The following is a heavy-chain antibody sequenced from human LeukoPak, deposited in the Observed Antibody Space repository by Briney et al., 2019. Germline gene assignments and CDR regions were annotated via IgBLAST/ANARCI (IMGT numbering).Heavy chain of an antibody. CDR2: IYHGGIT. Sequence: PSETLSLTCAVSGGSISSSYWWSWVRQPPGKGLEWIGEIYHGGITNYNPSLKSRVTISADKSKNQFSLNLSSVTAADTAVYYCARVYYDSSVSSFDYWGQGTLVTVSS. D-gene: IGHD3-22*01. J-gene: IGHJ4*02. V-gene: IGHV4-4*02. CDR1: GGSISSSYW. CDR3: ARVYYDSSVSSFDY.